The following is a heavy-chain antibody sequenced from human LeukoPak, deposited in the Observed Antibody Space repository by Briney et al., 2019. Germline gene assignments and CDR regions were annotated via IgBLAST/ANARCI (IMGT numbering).Heavy chain of an antibody. Sequence: ASVKVSCKASGYTFTSYYMHWVRQAPGQGLEWMGWISAYKGNTNYAQKFQGRVTMTTDTSTSTAYMELRSLRSDDTAVYCCARDHGGKVDRYFDLWGRGTLVTVSS. D-gene: IGHD2-15*01. CDR1: GYTFTSYY. CDR2: ISAYKGNT. CDR3: ARDHGGKVDRYFDL. V-gene: IGHV1-18*04. J-gene: IGHJ2*01.